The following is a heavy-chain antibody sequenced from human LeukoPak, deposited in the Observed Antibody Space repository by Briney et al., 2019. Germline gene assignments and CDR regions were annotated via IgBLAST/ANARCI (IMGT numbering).Heavy chain of an antibody. V-gene: IGHV3-53*05. Sequence: GGSLRLSCAASGFTVSSNYMSWVRQAPGKGLEWVSVIYSGGSTYYADSVKGRFTISRDNSKNTLYLQMNSLRAEDTAVYYCAKDSFSGYGGEDYFDYWGQGTLVTVSS. CDR1: GFTVSSNY. CDR2: IYSGGST. J-gene: IGHJ4*02. CDR3: AKDSFSGYGGEDYFDY. D-gene: IGHD5-12*01.